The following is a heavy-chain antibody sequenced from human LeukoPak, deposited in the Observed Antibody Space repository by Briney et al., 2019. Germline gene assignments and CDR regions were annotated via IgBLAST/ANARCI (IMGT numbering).Heavy chain of an antibody. V-gene: IGHV4-39*01. Sequence: SETLSLTCSVSGDSIAAPSYYWAWIRQPPGKGLEWIASIYYSGNTNYDPSLQSRVTISVNTSKNQFSLGLSSVTAADTAVYYCARQIRYTYDPNWFHPWGQGTLVTVSS. D-gene: IGHD5-12*01. CDR3: ARQIRYTYDPNWFHP. CDR1: GDSIAAPSYY. CDR2: IYYSGNT. J-gene: IGHJ5*02.